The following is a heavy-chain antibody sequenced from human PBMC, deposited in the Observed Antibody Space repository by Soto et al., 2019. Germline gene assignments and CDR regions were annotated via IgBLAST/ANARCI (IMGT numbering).Heavy chain of an antibody. V-gene: IGHV1-46*01. CDR1: GYTFTSYY. CDR3: ASDYCSSTSCYSAEYFQH. J-gene: IGHJ1*01. Sequence: GASVKVSCKASGYTFTSYYMHWVRQAPGQGLEWMGIINPSGGSTSYAQKFQGRVTMTRDTSTSTVYMELSSLRSEDTAVYYCASDYCSSTSCYSAEYFQHWGQGTLVSVSS. D-gene: IGHD2-2*01. CDR2: INPSGGST.